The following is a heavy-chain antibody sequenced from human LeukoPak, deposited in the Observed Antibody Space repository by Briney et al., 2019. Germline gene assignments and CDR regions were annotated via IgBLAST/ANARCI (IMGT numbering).Heavy chain of an antibody. V-gene: IGHV3-21*01. CDR3: ARDKWLTTTHYFDY. Sequence: GGSLRLSCAASGFTFSSYSMNWVRQAPGKGLEWVSSISSSSSYIYYADSVKGRFTISRDNAKNSVYLQMNSLRAEDTAVYYCARDKWLTTTHYFDYWGQGTLVTVSS. D-gene: IGHD4-11*01. J-gene: IGHJ4*02. CDR1: GFTFSSYS. CDR2: ISSSSSYI.